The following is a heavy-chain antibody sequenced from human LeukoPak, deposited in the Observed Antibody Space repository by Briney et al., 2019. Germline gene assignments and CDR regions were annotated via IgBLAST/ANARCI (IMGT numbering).Heavy chain of an antibody. CDR2: IYTSGNP. CDR3: ARSGGSGFQLDY. J-gene: IGHJ4*02. Sequence: PSETLSLTCTVSGGPISSYYWSWIRQPAGKGLEWIGRIYTSGNPNYNPSLKSRVTMSLDTSKNQFSLNLSSVTAADTAVYYCARSGGSGFQLDYWGQGTLVTVSS. V-gene: IGHV4-4*07. CDR1: GGPISSYY. D-gene: IGHD3-16*01.